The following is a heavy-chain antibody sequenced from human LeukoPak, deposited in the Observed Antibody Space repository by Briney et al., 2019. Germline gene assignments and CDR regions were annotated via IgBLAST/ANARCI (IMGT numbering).Heavy chain of an antibody. Sequence: GGSLRLSCAASGFTFSSYSMNWVRQAPGKGLEWVSSISSSSSYIYYADSVKGRFTISRDNAKNSLYLQMNSLRAEDTAVYYCAAPQYSSSWYLPYYWGQGTLVTVSS. D-gene: IGHD6-13*01. J-gene: IGHJ4*02. CDR3: AAPQYSSSWYLPYY. V-gene: IGHV3-21*01. CDR1: GFTFSSYS. CDR2: ISSSSSYI.